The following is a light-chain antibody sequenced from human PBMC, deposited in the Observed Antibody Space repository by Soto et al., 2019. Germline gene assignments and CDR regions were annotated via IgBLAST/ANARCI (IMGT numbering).Light chain of an antibody. Sequence: EIPLTQSPSTLSASPGESVTISCRASQAISNALAWYAQKPGKPPKLLIYAASTLQSGVPSRFSGSGSGTDFTLSISGLQTEDFATYYCQSYKSARPTFGQGTRLEIK. J-gene: IGKJ5*01. CDR2: AAS. CDR1: QAISNA. V-gene: IGKV1-27*01. CDR3: QSYKSARPT.